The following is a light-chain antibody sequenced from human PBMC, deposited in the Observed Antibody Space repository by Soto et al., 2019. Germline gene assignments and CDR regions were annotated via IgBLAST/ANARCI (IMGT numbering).Light chain of an antibody. V-gene: IGKV3-15*01. CDR2: GPS. CDR3: QQYNKWWK. Sequence: EIVMPQSPATLSVSPGERATLSCRASQSVSSHVAWYQQKPGQATRLLIYGPSTRATGIPARFSGSGSGTAGTLTIISLHSEDFAVDECQQYNKWWKFVQGTEV. CDR1: QSVSSH. J-gene: IGKJ1*01.